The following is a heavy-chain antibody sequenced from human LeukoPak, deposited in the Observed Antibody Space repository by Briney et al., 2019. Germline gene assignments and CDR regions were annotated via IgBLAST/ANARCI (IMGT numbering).Heavy chain of an antibody. V-gene: IGHV4-61*02. D-gene: IGHD3-10*01. J-gene: IGHJ1*01. Sequence: PSETLSLTCTASGGSISSGSYYWRWVRQPAGKGLEWIGRIYISGSSNYNPSLKGRVTISVDTSKNQFSLKLSSVTAADTAVYYCARSSYGSSGSYEYFQYWGQGTLVTVSS. CDR1: GGSISSGSYY. CDR3: ARSSYGSSGSYEYFQY. CDR2: IYISGSS.